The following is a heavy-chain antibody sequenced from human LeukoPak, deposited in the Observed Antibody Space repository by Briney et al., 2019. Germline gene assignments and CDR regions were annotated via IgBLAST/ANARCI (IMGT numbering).Heavy chain of an antibody. D-gene: IGHD3-10*01. CDR1: GGSISSSSYY. Sequence: SETPSLTCTVSGGSISSSSYYWGWIRQPPGKGLEWIGSIYYSGSTYYNPSLKSRVTISIDTSKNQFSLKLSSVTAADTAVYYCARHPSRLATSAFYWGQGTLVAVSS. CDR2: IYYSGST. J-gene: IGHJ4*02. V-gene: IGHV4-39*01. CDR3: ARHPSRLATSAFY.